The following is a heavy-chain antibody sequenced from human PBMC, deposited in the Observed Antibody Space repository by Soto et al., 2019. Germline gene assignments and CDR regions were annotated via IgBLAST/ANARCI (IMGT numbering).Heavy chain of an antibody. V-gene: IGHV4-59*08. CDR3: ARLPGTGGY. J-gene: IGHJ4*02. CDR2: IHSSGST. CDR1: GASISSSY. Sequence: QVQLQESGPGLVKPSETLSLTCSVSGASISSSYWSWIRQPPGQGLEWIGFIHSSGSTSYNPSLKSRDTISLDTSKNLFSLNLTSVTAADTAVYYCARLPGTGGYWGQGILVTVSS. D-gene: IGHD7-27*01.